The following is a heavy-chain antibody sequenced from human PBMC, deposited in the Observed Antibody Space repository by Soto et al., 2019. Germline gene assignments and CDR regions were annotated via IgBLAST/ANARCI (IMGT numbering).Heavy chain of an antibody. CDR1: GYSFTSYW. J-gene: IGHJ6*02. CDR3: ATYTAHYYYYGMDV. Sequence: PGESLKISCKGSGYSFTSYWISWVRQMPGKGLEWMGRIDPSDSYTNYSPSFQGHVTISADKSISTAYLQWSSLKASDTAMYYCATYTAHYYYYGMDVWGQGTTVTVSS. V-gene: IGHV5-10-1*01. D-gene: IGHD5-18*01. CDR2: IDPSDSYT.